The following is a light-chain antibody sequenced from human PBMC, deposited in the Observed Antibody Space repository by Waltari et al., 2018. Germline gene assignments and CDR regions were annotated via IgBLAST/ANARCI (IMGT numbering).Light chain of an antibody. J-gene: IGKJ1*01. CDR1: QTVRSRY. V-gene: IGKV3D-20*01. CDR3: QQYGSSPKT. CDR2: DAS. Sequence: EVVLTQSPATLSLSPGERATLSCGASQTVRSRYLAWYQQKPGLAPRLVIYDASRRAPGIPDRFSGGGSGTDFTLTISGLEPEDFAVYYCQQYGSSPKTFGPGTTVEVK.